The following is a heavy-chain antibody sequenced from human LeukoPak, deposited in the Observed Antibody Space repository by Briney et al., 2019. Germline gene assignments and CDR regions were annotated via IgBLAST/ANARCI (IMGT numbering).Heavy chain of an antibody. V-gene: IGHV4-30-2*01. CDR3: ARGDCSGGSCYFGWFDP. Sequence: PSETLSLTCTVSGGSISSGGYYWSWIRQHPGKGLEWIGYIYHSGSTYYNPSLKSRVTISVDRSKNQFSLKLSSVTAADTAVYYCARGDCSGGSCYFGWFDPRGQGTLVTVSS. CDR2: IYHSGST. CDR1: GGSISSGGYY. D-gene: IGHD2-15*01. J-gene: IGHJ5*02.